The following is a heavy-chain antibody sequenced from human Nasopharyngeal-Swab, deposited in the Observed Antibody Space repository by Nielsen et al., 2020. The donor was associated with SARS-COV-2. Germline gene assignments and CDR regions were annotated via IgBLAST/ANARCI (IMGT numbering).Heavy chain of an antibody. V-gene: IGHV3-15*01. CDR1: GFTFGDYA. CDR2: IKSKTDGGTT. CDR3: TTASKLLRFGMDV. J-gene: IGHJ6*02. D-gene: IGHD3-10*01. Sequence: GGSLRLSCTASGFTFGDYAMSWFRQAPGKGLEWVGRIKSKTDGGTTDYAAPVKGRFTISRDDSKNTLYLQMNSLKTEDTAVYYCTTASKLLRFGMDVWGQGTTVTVSS.